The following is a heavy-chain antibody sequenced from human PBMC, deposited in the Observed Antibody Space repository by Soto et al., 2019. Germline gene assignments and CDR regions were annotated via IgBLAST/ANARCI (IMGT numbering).Heavy chain of an antibody. V-gene: IGHV4-34*01. CDR3: ARRKDILRYFDWLPRGYFDY. J-gene: IGHJ4*02. Sequence: SETLSLTCAVYGGSFSGYYWSWIRQPPGKGLEWIGEINHSGSTNYNPSLKSRVTISVDTSKNQFSLKLSSVTAADTAVYYCARRKDILRYFDWLPRGYFDYWGQGTLVTVSS. CDR2: INHSGST. CDR1: GGSFSGYY. D-gene: IGHD3-9*01.